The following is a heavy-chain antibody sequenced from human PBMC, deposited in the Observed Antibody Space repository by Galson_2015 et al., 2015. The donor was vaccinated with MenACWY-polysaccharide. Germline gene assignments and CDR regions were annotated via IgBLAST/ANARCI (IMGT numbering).Heavy chain of an antibody. CDR1: RGSFSTYA. D-gene: IGHD2-21*01. Sequence: SVKVSCKASRGSFSTYAFTWVRQAPGQGFEWLGRIIPSFGITNHAQELQGRVTITADKSARTTFMELGSLRSDDTAVYYCARTESGGDKCVLASWGQGTLVTVSS. J-gene: IGHJ5*02. CDR3: ARTESGGDKCVLAS. V-gene: IGHV1-69*04. CDR2: IIPSFGIT.